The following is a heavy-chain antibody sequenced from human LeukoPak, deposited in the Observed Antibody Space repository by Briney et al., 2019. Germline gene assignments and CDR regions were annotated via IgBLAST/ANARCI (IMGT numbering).Heavy chain of an antibody. J-gene: IGHJ4*02. CDR3: ARGTDSSSSSLLFDY. D-gene: IGHD6-13*01. Sequence: SETLSLTCTVSGGSISSYYWSWIRQPPGKGLEWIGYIYYSGSTNYNPSLKSRVTISVDTSKNQFSLKLSSVTAADTAVYCCARGTDSSSSSLLFDYWGQGTLVTVSS. V-gene: IGHV4-59*01. CDR2: IYYSGST. CDR1: GGSISSYY.